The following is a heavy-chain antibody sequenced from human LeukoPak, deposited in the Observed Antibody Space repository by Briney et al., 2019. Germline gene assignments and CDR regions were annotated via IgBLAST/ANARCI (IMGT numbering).Heavy chain of an antibody. V-gene: IGHV3-33*01. CDR3: ARDKGNSYNWFDP. J-gene: IGHJ5*02. CDR1: GFTFSSYG. Sequence: GRSLRLFCAASGFTFSSYGMHWDRQAPGKGLEWVAVIWYDGSNKYYADSVKGRFTISRDNSKNTLYLQMNSLRAEDTAVYYCARDKGNSYNWFDPWGQGTLVTVSS. CDR2: IWYDGSNK.